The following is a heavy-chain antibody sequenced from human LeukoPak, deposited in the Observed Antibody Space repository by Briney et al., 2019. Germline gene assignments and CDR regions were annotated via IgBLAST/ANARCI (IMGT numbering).Heavy chain of an antibody. CDR2: IYYSGST. V-gene: IGHV4-59*01. J-gene: IGHJ3*02. CDR1: GGSISSYY. CDR3: ARATSPYSSGWHPFDI. Sequence: PSETLSLTCTVSGGSISSYYWSWIRQPPGKGLEWIGYIYYSGSTNYNPSLKSRVTISVDTSKNQFSLKLSSVTAADTAVYYCARATSPYSSGWHPFDIWGQGTMVTVSS. D-gene: IGHD6-19*01.